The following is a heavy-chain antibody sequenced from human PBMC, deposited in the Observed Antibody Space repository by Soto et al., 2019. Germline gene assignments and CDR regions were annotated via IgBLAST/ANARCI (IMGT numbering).Heavy chain of an antibody. D-gene: IGHD3-3*01. CDR3: AKEGGYDLRWFDY. CDR1: GFTFSSYG. J-gene: IGHJ4*02. Sequence: QVQLVESGGGVVQPGRSLRLSCAASGFTFSSYGMHWVRQAPGKGLEWVAVISYDGSNKYYADSVKGRFTISRDNSKNTLYLQMNSLRAEDTAVYYCAKEGGYDLRWFDYWGQGTLVTVSS. V-gene: IGHV3-30*18. CDR2: ISYDGSNK.